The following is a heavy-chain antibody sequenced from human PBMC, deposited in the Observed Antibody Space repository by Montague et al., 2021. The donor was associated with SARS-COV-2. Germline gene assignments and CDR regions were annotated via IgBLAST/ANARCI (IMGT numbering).Heavy chain of an antibody. CDR2: IFDSGNS. V-gene: IGHV4-59*08. J-gene: IGHJ2*01. CDR1: GGSIDRFF. Sequence: SETLSLTCTVSGGSIDRFFWSWIRQTPGKGLEWIAYIFDSGNSNYNPSLKSRVSTSVDTSKNQFSLNLTSLTAADTAVYYCARRLMGDLVADWFFDVWGRGTLVTVSS. D-gene: IGHD5-12*01. CDR3: ARRLMGDLVADWFFDV.